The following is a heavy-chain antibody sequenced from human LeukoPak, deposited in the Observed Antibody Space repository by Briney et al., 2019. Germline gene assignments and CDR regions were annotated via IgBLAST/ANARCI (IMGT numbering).Heavy chain of an antibody. CDR1: GYTFTSYD. CDR3: ARGDYYDSSGYPRAEYFQH. D-gene: IGHD3-22*01. CDR2: MNPNSGNT. Sequence: ASVKVSCKASGYTFTSYDINWVRQATGQGLEWMGWMNPNSGNTGYAQKFQGRVTMTRNTSTSTAYMELSSLRSEDTAVYYCARGDYYDSSGYPRAEYFQHWGQGTLVTVSS. J-gene: IGHJ1*01. V-gene: IGHV1-8*01.